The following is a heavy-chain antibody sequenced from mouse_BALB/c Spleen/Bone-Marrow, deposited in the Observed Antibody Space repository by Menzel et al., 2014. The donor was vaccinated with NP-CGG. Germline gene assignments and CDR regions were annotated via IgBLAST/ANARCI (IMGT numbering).Heavy chain of an antibody. Sequence: VQLQQSGAELVKPGASVKLSCTASGFNIKDTYIHWVMQRPEQGLAWLGRIDPASGDTKFDPKFQGKATITADTSSNTAYLQVTSLTSEDTAVYYCARVNPWYFDVWGAGTTVTVSS. CDR1: GFNIKDTY. CDR2: IDPASGDT. CDR3: ARVNPWYFDV. D-gene: IGHD2-2*01. J-gene: IGHJ1*01. V-gene: IGHV14-3*02.